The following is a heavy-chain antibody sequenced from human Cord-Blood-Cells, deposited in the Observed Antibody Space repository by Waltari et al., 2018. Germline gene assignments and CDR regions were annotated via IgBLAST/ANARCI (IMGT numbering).Heavy chain of an antibody. CDR1: GGSISSYY. Sequence: QVQLQESGPGLVKPSETLSLTCTVSGGSISSYYWSWLRQPPGKGLEWIGYIYYSGSTNYNPSLKSRVTISVDTSKNQFSLKLSSVTAADTAVYYCARASYSSSWYWFDPWGQGTLVTVSS. CDR3: ARASYSSSWYWFDP. CDR2: IYYSGST. D-gene: IGHD6-13*01. V-gene: IGHV4-59*01. J-gene: IGHJ5*02.